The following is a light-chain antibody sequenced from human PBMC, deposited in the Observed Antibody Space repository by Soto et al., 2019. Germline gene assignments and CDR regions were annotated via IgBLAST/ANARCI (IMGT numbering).Light chain of an antibody. CDR2: DVS. Sequence: QSVLTQPASGSGSPGQSITISCTGTSSDVGGYNYVSWYQQHPGKAPKLMIYDVSNRPSGVSNRFSGSKSGNTATLTISGLQADDEAGYYCSSYTSSSLPYVFGTGTTVTVL. V-gene: IGLV2-14*01. CDR3: SSYTSSSLPYV. J-gene: IGLJ1*01. CDR1: SSDVGGYNY.